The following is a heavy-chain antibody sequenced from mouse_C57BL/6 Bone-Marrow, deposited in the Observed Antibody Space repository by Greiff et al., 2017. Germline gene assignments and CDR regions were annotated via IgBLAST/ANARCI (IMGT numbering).Heavy chain of an antibody. V-gene: IGHV1-69*01. CDR3: ARVEFDGYLLFDY. CDR2: IDPSARYT. J-gene: IGHJ2*01. CDR1: GYTFPSYW. Sequence: QVQLQQPGAELVLPGASVTLSCKASGYTFPSYWMHWVKQRPGPGLEWIGEIDPSARYTNYTQNFKGKSTLTVDKSSSTAYMQLSSLTSEDSAVYYWARVEFDGYLLFDYWGQGTTLTVSS. D-gene: IGHD2-3*01.